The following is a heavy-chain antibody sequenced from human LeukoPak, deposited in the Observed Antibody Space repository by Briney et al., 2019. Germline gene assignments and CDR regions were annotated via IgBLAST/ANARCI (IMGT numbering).Heavy chain of an antibody. J-gene: IGHJ4*02. CDR2: INDDGSSR. Sequence: GGSLRLSCAASGLTFSSHRMHWVRQAPGKGLVWVSRINDDGSSRTYADSVKGRFTISRDNTKNMLYLEMKSLRVEDTAVYYCASTISCLLWGQGTLVTVSS. D-gene: IGHD2-15*01. V-gene: IGHV3-74*01. CDR1: GLTFSSHR. CDR3: ASTISCLL.